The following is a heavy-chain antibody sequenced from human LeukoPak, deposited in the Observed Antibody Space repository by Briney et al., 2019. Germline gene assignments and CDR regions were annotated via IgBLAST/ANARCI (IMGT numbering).Heavy chain of an antibody. CDR1: GDSVSSNSAA. CDR3: ARDRDGSGWYGTNYDY. J-gene: IGHJ4*02. V-gene: IGHV6-1*01. CDR2: TYYRSKSFN. Sequence: SQTLSLTCAISGDSVSSNSAAWNWIRQSPSRGLEWLGRTYYRSKSFNDYAVSVKSRITISPDTSKNQFSLQLKSVTPEDTAVYYCARDRDGSGWYGTNYDYWGQGTLVTVSS. D-gene: IGHD6-19*01.